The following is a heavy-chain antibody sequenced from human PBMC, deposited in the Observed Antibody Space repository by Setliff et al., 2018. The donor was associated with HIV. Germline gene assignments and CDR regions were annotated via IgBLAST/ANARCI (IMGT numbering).Heavy chain of an antibody. CDR2: INPKSGGK. CDR3: ARLPFITIFGVLNGDDGFDI. D-gene: IGHD3-3*01. CDR1: GYTFTGDY. J-gene: IGHJ3*02. V-gene: IGHV1-2*06. Sequence: ASVKVSCKASGYTFTGDYMHWVRQAPGQGPEWLGRINPKSGGKRYAQKVQGRGSMTRDTAISTAYMELSRLRADDSAVYYCARLPFITIFGVLNGDDGFDIWGQGTMVTVSS.